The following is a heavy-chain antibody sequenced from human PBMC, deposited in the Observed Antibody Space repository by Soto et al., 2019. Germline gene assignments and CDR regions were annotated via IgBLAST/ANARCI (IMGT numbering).Heavy chain of an antibody. J-gene: IGHJ4*02. CDR1: GGSMSRHY. V-gene: IGHV4-59*11. CDR3: ARADPDASVGY. CDR2: ISYSGST. D-gene: IGHD3-16*01. Sequence: SETLSLTCTVSGGSMSRHYWTWLRQPPGKGLEWIGYISYSGSTYYNPSLKSRVTISADTSRNQFSLKLSSVIAADTAVYYCARADPDASVGYWGQGTLVTV.